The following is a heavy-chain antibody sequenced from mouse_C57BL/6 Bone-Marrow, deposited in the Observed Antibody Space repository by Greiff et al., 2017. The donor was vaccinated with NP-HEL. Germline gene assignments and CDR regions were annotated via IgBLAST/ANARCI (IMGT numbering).Heavy chain of an antibody. V-gene: IGHV5-9*01. CDR2: ISGGGGNT. Sequence: EVMLVESGGGLVKPGGSLKLSCAASGFTFSSYTMSWVRQTPERSLVWVATISGGGGNTYYPARVKGRFPISRDTAKNTLYLQMSSLSSEDTALYYCARQGWDAWFAFWGRGTRVTVSA. J-gene: IGHJ3*01. CDR1: GFTFSSYT. CDR3: ARQGWDAWFAF. D-gene: IGHD4-1*01.